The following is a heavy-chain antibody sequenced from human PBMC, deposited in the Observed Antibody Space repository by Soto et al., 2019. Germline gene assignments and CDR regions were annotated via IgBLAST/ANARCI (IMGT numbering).Heavy chain of an antibody. CDR3: ARRGPYDSSSTWFDP. J-gene: IGHJ5*02. CDR1: GGSISSSSYY. CDR2: IYYSGST. Sequence: SETLSLTCTVSGGSISSSSYYWGWIRQPPGKGLEWIGNIYYSGSTYYNPSLKSRVTISVDTSKNQFSLKLSSVTAADTAVYYCARRGPYDSSSTWFDPWGQGTLVTVSS. D-gene: IGHD3-22*01. V-gene: IGHV4-39*01.